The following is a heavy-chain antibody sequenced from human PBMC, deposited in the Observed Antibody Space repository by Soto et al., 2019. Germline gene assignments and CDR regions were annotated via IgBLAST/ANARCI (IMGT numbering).Heavy chain of an antibody. CDR3: ARNRVLNGLFDY. J-gene: IGHJ4*02. CDR1: GYTFTSYG. V-gene: IGHV1-3*01. CDR2: IDGGSGNT. D-gene: IGHD1-1*01. Sequence: VQLVQYGAEVKKPGASVKVSCKASGYTFTSYGIHWVRPAPGQGLEWMGGIDGGSGNTKYSSKLQGRVTVTRGTSASTAYMELRSLSTEDTAVYYCARNRVLNGLFDYWGKGTLVTVS.